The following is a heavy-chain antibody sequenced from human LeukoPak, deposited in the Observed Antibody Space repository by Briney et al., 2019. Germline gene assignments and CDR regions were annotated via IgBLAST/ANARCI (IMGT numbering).Heavy chain of an antibody. CDR2: IIPILGIA. CDR1: GGTFSSYA. Sequence: SVKVSCKASGGTFSSYAISWVRQAPGQGLEWMGRIIPILGIANYAQKFQGRVTITADKSTSTAYMELSSLGSEDTAVYYCARDPVSASSSSLIWDYWGQGTLVTVSS. D-gene: IGHD6-6*01. J-gene: IGHJ4*02. CDR3: ARDPVSASSSSLIWDY. V-gene: IGHV1-69*04.